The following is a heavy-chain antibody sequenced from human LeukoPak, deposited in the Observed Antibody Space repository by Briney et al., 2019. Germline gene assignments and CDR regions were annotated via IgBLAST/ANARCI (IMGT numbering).Heavy chain of an antibody. Sequence: ASVKVSCKASGYTFTDDYMHWVRQAPGQGLEWMGWINPDTGFTNYAQKFQGRVTITTDESTSTAYMELSSLRSEDTAVYYCAREYSSSWYYWGQGTLVTVSS. CDR2: INPDTGFT. D-gene: IGHD6-13*01. J-gene: IGHJ4*02. CDR1: GYTFTDDY. CDR3: AREYSSSWYY. V-gene: IGHV1-2*02.